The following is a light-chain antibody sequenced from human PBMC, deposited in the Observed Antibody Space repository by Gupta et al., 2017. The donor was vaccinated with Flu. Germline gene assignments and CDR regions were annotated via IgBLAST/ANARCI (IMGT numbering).Light chain of an antibody. CDR1: SSNIGNNY. V-gene: IGLV1-51*02. CDR3: GTWDSSLSAGV. J-gene: IGLJ3*02. CDR2: ENN. Sequence: QSVLTQPPSVSAAPGQKVTISCSGSSSNIGNNYVSWYQQLPGTAPKLLIYENNKRPSGIPDRFSGSKSGTSATLGSTGLQTGDEADYYCGTWDSSLSAGVFGGGTKLTVL.